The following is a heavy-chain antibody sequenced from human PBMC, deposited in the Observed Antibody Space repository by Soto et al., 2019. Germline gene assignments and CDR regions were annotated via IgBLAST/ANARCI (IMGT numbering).Heavy chain of an antibody. V-gene: IGHV4-61*01. D-gene: IGHD3-3*01. J-gene: IGHJ4*02. CDR3: AAGSGYYNFLAH. Sequence: SETLSLTCPVSGGSVTSGSYYWSWIRQPPGKGLEWIGNIYYIGSPNYNPSLKSRVTISVDTSKNQFSLKLTSVTAADTAVYYCAAGSGYYNFLAHWGQGTLVTVSS. CDR1: GGSVTSGSYY. CDR2: IYYIGSP.